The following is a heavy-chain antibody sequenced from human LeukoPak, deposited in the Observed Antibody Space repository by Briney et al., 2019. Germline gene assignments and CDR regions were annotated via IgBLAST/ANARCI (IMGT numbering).Heavy chain of an antibody. CDR1: GFTFSSYG. CDR2: IWYDGSNK. D-gene: IGHD3-22*01. V-gene: IGHV3-33*01. CDR3: ARGSSGWFYYFDY. J-gene: IGHJ4*02. Sequence: PGGSLRLSCAASGFTFSSYGMHWVRQAPGKGLEWVAVIWYDGSNKYYADAVKGRFTISRDNSKNTLYLQMNSLRAEDTAVYYCARGSSGWFYYFDYWGQGTLVTVSS.